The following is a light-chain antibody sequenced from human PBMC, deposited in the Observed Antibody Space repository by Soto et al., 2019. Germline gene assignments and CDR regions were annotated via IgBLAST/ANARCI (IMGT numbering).Light chain of an antibody. CDR3: LQDYNYPWT. CDR2: AAS. Sequence: AFQMTQSPSSLSASVGDRVTITCRASQGIRNDLGWYQQKPGKAPKLLIYAASSLQGGVPSRFSGSGSGTDLTLTISSLQPEDFATYYCLQDYNYPWTFGQGTKVEIK. J-gene: IGKJ1*01. V-gene: IGKV1-6*01. CDR1: QGIRND.